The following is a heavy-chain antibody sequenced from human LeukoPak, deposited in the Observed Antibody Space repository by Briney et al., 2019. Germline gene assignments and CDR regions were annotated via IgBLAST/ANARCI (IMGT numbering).Heavy chain of an antibody. D-gene: IGHD3-16*02. CDR3: AKSFLH. CDR2: ISYDGSNK. J-gene: IGHJ4*02. V-gene: IGHV3-30*04. CDR1: GFTFSSYA. Sequence: PGGSLRLSCAASGFTFSSYAMHWVRQAPGKGLEWVAVISYDGSNKYYADSVKGRFTISRDNSKNTLYLQMNSLRAEDTAVYYCAKSFLHWGQGTLVTVSS.